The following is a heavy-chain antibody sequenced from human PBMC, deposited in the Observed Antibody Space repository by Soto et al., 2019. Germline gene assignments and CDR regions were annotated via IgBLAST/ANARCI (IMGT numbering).Heavy chain of an antibody. CDR2: FNPTSGST. CDR1: GYTFINYY. Sequence: QVQLVQSGAEVKKPGASVKLSCKASGYTFINYYIHWVRQAPGQGLEWMGIFNPTSGSTNYAKKFQGRATLPRDTATRTVYMEMNSLSFDDTAVYYCARDLATGNYWGQGPLATASS. V-gene: IGHV1-46*01. CDR3: ARDLATGNY. J-gene: IGHJ4*02. D-gene: IGHD3-16*01.